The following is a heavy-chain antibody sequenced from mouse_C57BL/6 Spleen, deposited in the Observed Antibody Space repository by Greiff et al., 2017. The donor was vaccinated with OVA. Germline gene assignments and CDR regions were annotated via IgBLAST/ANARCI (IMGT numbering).Heavy chain of an antibody. CDR2: IDPENGDT. J-gene: IGHJ3*01. V-gene: IGHV14-4*01. CDR1: GFNIKDYY. Sequence: EVQLQQSGAELVRPGASVKLSCTASGFNIKDYYMHWVKQRPEQGLEWIGWIDPENGDTEYASKFQGKATITADTSSNTAYLQLSSLTSEDTAVYYCTRDITTVVAKGFAYWGQGTLVTVSA. D-gene: IGHD1-1*01. CDR3: TRDITTVVAKGFAY.